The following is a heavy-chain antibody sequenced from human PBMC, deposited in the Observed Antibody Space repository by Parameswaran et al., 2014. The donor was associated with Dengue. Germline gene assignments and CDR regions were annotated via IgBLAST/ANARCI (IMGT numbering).Heavy chain of an antibody. V-gene: IGHV4-39*01. J-gene: IGHJ4*02. CDR3: ARHSYQVPVDY. Sequence: WIRQPPGKGLEWIGSIYYSGSTYYNPSLRSRVTISVDTSKNQFSLKLSSVTAADTAVYYCARHSYQVPVDYWGQGTLVTVSS. D-gene: IGHD2-2*01. CDR2: IYYSGST.